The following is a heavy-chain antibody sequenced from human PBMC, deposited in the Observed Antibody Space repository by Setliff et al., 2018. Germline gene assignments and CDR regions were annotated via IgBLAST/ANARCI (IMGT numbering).Heavy chain of an antibody. Sequence: PSETLSLTCSVSGDSINSGDYFWSWIRQTPGMGLEWIGYISHSGHTYYNPSLKSRVSISADTSKNQFSLKLSSVTAADTAVYYCARESRYYYDNLGTLDYWGQGTLVTVSS. CDR2: ISHSGHT. D-gene: IGHD3-22*01. V-gene: IGHV4-30-4*08. CDR3: ARESRYYYDNLGTLDY. J-gene: IGHJ4*02. CDR1: GDSINSGDYF.